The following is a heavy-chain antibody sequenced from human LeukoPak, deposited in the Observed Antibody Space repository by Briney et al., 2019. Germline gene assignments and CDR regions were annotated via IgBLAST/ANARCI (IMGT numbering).Heavy chain of an antibody. J-gene: IGHJ4*02. CDR2: IRSKAYSGTT. CDR1: GFTFGDYA. Sequence: GRSLRLSCTASGFTFGDYAMSWVRQAPGKGLEWVGFIRSKAYSGTTEYAASVKGRFTISRDDSKSIAYLQMNSLKTEDTAVYYCTRAPAALFDYWGQGTLVTVSS. V-gene: IGHV3-49*04. D-gene: IGHD2-2*01. CDR3: TRAPAALFDY.